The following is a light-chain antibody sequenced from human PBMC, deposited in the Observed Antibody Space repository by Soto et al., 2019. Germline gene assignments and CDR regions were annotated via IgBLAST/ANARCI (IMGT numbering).Light chain of an antibody. J-gene: IGKJ1*01. CDR2: EAS. CDR1: QNIGTW. CDR3: HQHHSSSWT. V-gene: IGKV1-5*02. Sequence: IQLTQSPPTLSASVGDRVTIICRASQNIGTWLAWYQQKPGKATKLLIYEASSLESGVPSRFSGSGSGTEFTLTITSLQPADFASYYCHQHHSSSWTFGQGTKVEIK.